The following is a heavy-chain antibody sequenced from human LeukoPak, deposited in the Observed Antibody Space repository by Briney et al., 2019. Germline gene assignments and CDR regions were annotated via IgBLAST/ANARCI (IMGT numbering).Heavy chain of an antibody. J-gene: IGHJ5*02. Sequence: SETLSLTCTVSGGSISSYYWSWIRQPPGKGLEWIGYIYYSGSTNYNPSLKSRVTISVDTSKNQFSLKLSSVTAADTAVYYCARHSSIAARPFWFDPWGQGTLVTVSS. CDR3: ARHSSIAARPFWFDP. V-gene: IGHV4-59*08. CDR2: IYYSGST. CDR1: GGSISSYY. D-gene: IGHD6-6*01.